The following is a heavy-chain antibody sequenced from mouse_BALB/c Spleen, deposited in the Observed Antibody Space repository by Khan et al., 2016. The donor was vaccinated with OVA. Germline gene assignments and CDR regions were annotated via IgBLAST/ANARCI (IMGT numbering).Heavy chain of an antibody. Sequence: EVELVESGGGLVKPGGSLKLSCAASGSTFSNYAMSWVRQTPEKRLEWVASISSGGSTYYPDSVKGRFTISRDNARNILYLQMSSLRSEDTAMYYCARDYWFAYWGQGTLVTVSA. J-gene: IGHJ3*01. CDR2: ISSGGST. CDR1: GSTFSNYA. V-gene: IGHV5-6-5*01. CDR3: ARDYWFAY.